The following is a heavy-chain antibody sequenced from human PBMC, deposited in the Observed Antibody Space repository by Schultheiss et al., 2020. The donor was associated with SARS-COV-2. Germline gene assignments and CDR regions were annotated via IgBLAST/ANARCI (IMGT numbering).Heavy chain of an antibody. CDR3: AGVTVARVYY. J-gene: IGHJ4*02. CDR2: ISDDGSDK. Sequence: GGSLRLSCAAFGFTFSNYAMHWVRQAPGKGLEWVAVISDDGSDKYYADSVKGRFTISRDNSKNTLYLQMNTLRADDTAVFYCAGVTVARVYYWGQGTLVTVSS. CDR1: GFTFSNYA. D-gene: IGHD4-23*01. V-gene: IGHV3-30*04.